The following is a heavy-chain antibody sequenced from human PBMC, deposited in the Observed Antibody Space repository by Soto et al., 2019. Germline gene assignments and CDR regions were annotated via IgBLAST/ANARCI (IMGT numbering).Heavy chain of an antibody. CDR3: ATGSFTSTGGRIGYHYNAMDV. CDR1: GHTFSSHS. Sequence: QVQLVQSGAEVKKPGSSVKVSCKSSGHTFSSHSINWVRQAPGQGLEWMGGIIPIFGPANFAKKLQGRVTITADESTTTAYMELNSLRSEDTAVYYCATGSFTSTGGRIGYHYNAMDVWGQGTTVTVSS. D-gene: IGHD2-2*01. CDR2: IIPIFGPA. J-gene: IGHJ6*02. V-gene: IGHV1-69*01.